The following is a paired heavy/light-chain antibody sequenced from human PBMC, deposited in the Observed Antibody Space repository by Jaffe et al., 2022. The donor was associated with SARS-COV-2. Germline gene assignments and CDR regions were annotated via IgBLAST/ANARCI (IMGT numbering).Light chain of an antibody. CDR3: AAWDDSLSAGV. J-gene: IGLJ2*01. CDR2: RNN. Sequence: QSVLTQPPSASGTPGQRVTISCSGSTSNIGSNHVYWYQQLPGTAPKLLIFRNNQRPSGVPDRFSGSKSGTSASLAISGLRSEDEADYYCAAWDDSLSAGVFGGGTKLTVL. CDR1: TSNIGSNH. V-gene: IGLV1-47*01.
Heavy chain of an antibody. Sequence: QVQLVESGGGVVQPGRSLRLSCAASGFTFTNYAMHWVRQAPGKGLEWVAVTSYDGSSKYYADSVKGRFTISRDNSKNTLSLQMNSLRAEDTAVYYCARALGYCSTTSCPFFDYWGQGTLVTVSS. D-gene: IGHD2-2*01. CDR3: ARALGYCSTTSCPFFDY. V-gene: IGHV3-30*04. CDR1: GFTFTNYA. J-gene: IGHJ4*02. CDR2: TSYDGSSK.